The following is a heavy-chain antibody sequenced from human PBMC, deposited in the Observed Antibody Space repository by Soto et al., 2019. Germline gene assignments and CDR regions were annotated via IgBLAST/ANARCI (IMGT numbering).Heavy chain of an antibody. D-gene: IGHD2-2*01. CDR1: GGTFSSYA. Sequence: SVKVSCKASGGTFSSYAISWVRQAPGQGLEWMGGIIPIFGTANYAQKFQGRVTITADKSTSTAYMELSSLRSGDTAVYYCARVVVPAAISPWFDPWGQGTLVTVSS. CDR3: ARVVVPAAISPWFDP. V-gene: IGHV1-69*06. CDR2: IIPIFGTA. J-gene: IGHJ5*02.